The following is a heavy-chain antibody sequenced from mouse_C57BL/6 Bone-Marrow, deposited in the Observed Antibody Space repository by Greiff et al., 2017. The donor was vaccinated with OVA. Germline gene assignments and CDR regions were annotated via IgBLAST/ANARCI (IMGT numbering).Heavy chain of an antibody. J-gene: IGHJ3*01. CDR3: ARSLGLRRGAPWFAY. D-gene: IGHD2-4*01. V-gene: IGHV8-8*01. Sequence: QVTLKVCGPGILQPSQTLSLTCSFSGFSLSTFGMGVGWIRQPSGQGLEWLAHIWWDDDKYYNPALKSRLTISTDTSKNQVFLKIANVDTADTATYYCARSLGLRRGAPWFAYWGQGTLVTVSA. CDR1: GFSLSTFGMG. CDR2: IWWDDDK.